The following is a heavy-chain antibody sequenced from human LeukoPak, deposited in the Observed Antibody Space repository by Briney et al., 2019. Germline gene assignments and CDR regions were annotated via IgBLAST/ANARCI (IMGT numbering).Heavy chain of an antibody. V-gene: IGHV1-2*02. CDR3: ATGYSRWDY. D-gene: IGHD2-2*02. J-gene: IGHJ4*02. Sequence: ASVKVSCKASGYTFTNYYMHWVRQAPGQGLEWMGWINPNSGGTNYAQKFQGRVTMTEDTSTDTAYMELSSLRSEDTAVYYCATGYSRWDYWGQGTLVTVFS. CDR2: INPNSGGT. CDR1: GYTFTNYY.